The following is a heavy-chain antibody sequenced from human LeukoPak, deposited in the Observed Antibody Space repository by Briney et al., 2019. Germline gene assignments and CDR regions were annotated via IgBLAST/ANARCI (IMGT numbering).Heavy chain of an antibody. V-gene: IGHV3-30*18. CDR3: AKEHYFGVVINQPYYYYGMDV. J-gene: IGHJ6*02. D-gene: IGHD3-3*01. CDR1: GFTFSSYG. CDR2: ISYDGGNK. Sequence: GRSLRLSCAASGFTFSSYGMHWIRQAPGKGLEWVAVISYDGGNKYYADSVKGRFTISRDNSKNTLYLQMDSLRAEDTAVYYCAKEHYFGVVINQPYYYYGMDVWGQGTTVTVSS.